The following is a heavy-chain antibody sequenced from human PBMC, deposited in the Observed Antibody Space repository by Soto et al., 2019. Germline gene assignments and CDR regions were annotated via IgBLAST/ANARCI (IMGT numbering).Heavy chain of an antibody. D-gene: IGHD3-22*01. V-gene: IGHV4-31*03. J-gene: IGHJ3*02. CDR2: IYSSGST. CDR1: GGSISSGGYY. CDR3: VRDYVYDSSRNDAFDI. Sequence: QVQLQESGPGLVKPSQTLSLTCTVSGGSISSGGYYWSWIRHHPGKGLEWIGYIYSSGSTYYNPSLRSRVTISEDTSKNQFSLNLSSVTAADTAVYYCVRDYVYDSSRNDAFDIWGQGTRVTVSS.